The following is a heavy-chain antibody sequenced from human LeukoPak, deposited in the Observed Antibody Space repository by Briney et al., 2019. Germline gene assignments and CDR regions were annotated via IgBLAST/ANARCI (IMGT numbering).Heavy chain of an antibody. CDR3: ARALKNWQWLGFGTIDY. D-gene: IGHD6-19*01. V-gene: IGHV3-30*02. J-gene: IGHJ4*02. Sequence: PGGSLRLSCAASGFTFSSYGMHWVRQAPGKGLEWVAFIRYDGSNKYYADSVKGRFTISRDNSKNTLYLQMNSLRAEDTAVYYCARALKNWQWLGFGTIDYWGQGTLVTVSS. CDR2: IRYDGSNK. CDR1: GFTFSSYG.